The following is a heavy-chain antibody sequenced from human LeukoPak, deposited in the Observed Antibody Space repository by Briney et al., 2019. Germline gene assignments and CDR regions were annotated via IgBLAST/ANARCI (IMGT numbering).Heavy chain of an antibody. CDR1: GFSFSGYG. CDR2: IWYDGTKR. J-gene: IGHJ6*02. D-gene: IGHD6-19*01. Sequence: GRSLRLSCAASGFSFSGYGMHWVRQAPGKGLEWVAVIWYDGTKRYYADSVKGRFTISRDNSRDTLYLQMNSLRVDDTAVNYCAGREQWLGNDYGLDVWGQGTTVTVSS. V-gene: IGHV3-33*01. CDR3: AGREQWLGNDYGLDV.